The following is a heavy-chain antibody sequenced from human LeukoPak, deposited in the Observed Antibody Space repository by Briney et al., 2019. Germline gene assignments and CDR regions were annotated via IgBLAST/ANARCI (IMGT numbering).Heavy chain of an antibody. Sequence: ASMKVSCKASGYTFTGYYMHWVRQAPGQGLEWMGWINPNSGGTNYAQKFQGRVTMTRDTSISTAYMELSRLRSDDTAVYYCARQLSRYSYGHDAFDIWGQGTMVTVSS. CDR3: ARQLSRYSYGHDAFDI. J-gene: IGHJ3*02. CDR1: GYTFTGYY. V-gene: IGHV1-2*02. CDR2: INPNSGGT. D-gene: IGHD5-18*01.